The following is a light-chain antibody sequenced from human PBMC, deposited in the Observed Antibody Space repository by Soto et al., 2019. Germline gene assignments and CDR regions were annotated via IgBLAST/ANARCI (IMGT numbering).Light chain of an antibody. CDR2: EVS. J-gene: IGLJ2*01. CDR3: TSYRSSTTPVV. CDR1: SSDVGGYDY. Sequence: QSVLTQPASVSGSPGQSITISCTGTSSDVGGYDYVSWYQQLPGKAPKVMIYEVSNRPSGVSDRFSGSKSGNTASLTISGRQAEDEADYYCTSYRSSTTPVVFGGGTKVTVL. V-gene: IGLV2-14*01.